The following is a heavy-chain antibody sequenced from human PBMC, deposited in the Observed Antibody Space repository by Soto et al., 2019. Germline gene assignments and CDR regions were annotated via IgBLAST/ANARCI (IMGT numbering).Heavy chain of an antibody. CDR2: IDSDGSST. V-gene: IGHV3-74*01. Sequence: EVQLVESGGGLVQPGGSLRLSCAASGFTFSSYWMHWARQAPGKGLVWLSHIDSDGSSTTYADSVKGRFTISRDNAKNMVYLQMNRLRAEDTAVYYCVREDVGVGIDYWGLGTLVTVSS. D-gene: IGHD1-26*01. CDR3: VREDVGVGIDY. CDR1: GFTFSSYW. J-gene: IGHJ4*02.